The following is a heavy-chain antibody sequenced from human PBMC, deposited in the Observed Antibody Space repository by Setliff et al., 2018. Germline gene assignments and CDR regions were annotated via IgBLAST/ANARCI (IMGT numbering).Heavy chain of an antibody. J-gene: IGHJ3*01. CDR2: ISTYTGKT. CDR1: GYIFTTYG. CDR3: ARFGGSCSSSSCYASDL. Sequence: ASVKVSCKASGYIFTTYGFNWVRQAPGQGLEWMGMISTYTGKTTYAQKFQGRVTMTTDTSTGTGYMELRSLRSDDTAMYFCARFGGSCSSSSCYASDLWGQGTMVTVSS. D-gene: IGHD2-2*01. V-gene: IGHV1-18*01.